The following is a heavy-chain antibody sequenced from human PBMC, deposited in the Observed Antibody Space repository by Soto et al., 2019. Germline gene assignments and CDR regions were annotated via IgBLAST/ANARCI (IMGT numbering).Heavy chain of an antibody. V-gene: IGHV3-23*01. CDR1: GFIFSSYA. Sequence: EVQLLESGGGLVQPGGSPRLSCAASGFIFSSYAMTWVRQAPGKGLEWVSSISGSGGTAYYADSVKGRFTISRDNSRNTLDLQIDSLRADDTAVYYCANLAGGWYEAFGIWGQGTMVTVSS. J-gene: IGHJ3*02. D-gene: IGHD6-19*01. CDR3: ANLAGGWYEAFGI. CDR2: ISGSGGTA.